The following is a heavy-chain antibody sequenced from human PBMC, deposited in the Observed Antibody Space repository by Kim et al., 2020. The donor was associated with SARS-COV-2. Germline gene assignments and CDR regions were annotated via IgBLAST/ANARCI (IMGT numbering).Heavy chain of an antibody. CDR1: GYTFTSYA. J-gene: IGHJ5*02. CDR2: INTNTGNP. CDR3: ARGYSSSWSQGWFDP. Sequence: ASVKVSCKASGYTFTSYAMNWVRQAPGQGLEWMGWINTNTGNPTYAQGFTGRFVFSLDTSVSTAYLQICSLKAEDTAVYYCARGYSSSWSQGWFDPWGQGTLVTVSS. D-gene: IGHD6-13*01. V-gene: IGHV7-4-1*01.